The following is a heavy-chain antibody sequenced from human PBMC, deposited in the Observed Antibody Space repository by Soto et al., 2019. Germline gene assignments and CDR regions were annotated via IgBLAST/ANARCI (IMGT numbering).Heavy chain of an antibody. CDR1: GDSVSSNSAA. D-gene: IGHD6-19*01. V-gene: IGHV6-1*01. J-gene: IGHJ4*02. CDR2: TYYRSKWYN. Sequence: QVQLQQSGPGLVKPSQTLSLTCAISGDSVSSNSAAWNWIRQSPSRGLEWLGRTYYRSKWYNDYAVSVKSRITINPDTSKNQFSLQLNSVTPEDTAVYYCAREGVQHVSPDSSGWYVLSQWSQGTLVTVSS. CDR3: AREGVQHVSPDSSGWYVLSQ.